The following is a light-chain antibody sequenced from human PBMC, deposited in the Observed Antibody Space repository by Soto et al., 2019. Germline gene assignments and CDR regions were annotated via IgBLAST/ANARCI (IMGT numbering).Light chain of an antibody. J-gene: IGKJ4*01. CDR3: QQYNSYPLT. CDR1: QDISSY. Sequence: DIQLTQSPSSLSASVVDRVTITCQSSQDISSYLNWYQQKPGKAPKLLIYAASSLESGVPSRFSGSGSGTEFTPTISSLQPDDFATYYCQQYNSYPLTFGGGTKVDI. V-gene: IGKV1-16*01. CDR2: AAS.